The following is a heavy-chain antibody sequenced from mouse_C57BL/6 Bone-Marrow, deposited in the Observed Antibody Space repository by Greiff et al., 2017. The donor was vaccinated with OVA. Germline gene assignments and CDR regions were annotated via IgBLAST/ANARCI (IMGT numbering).Heavy chain of an antibody. J-gene: IGHJ2*01. D-gene: IGHD1-1*01. CDR2: ISDGGSYT. CDR1: GFTFSSYA. V-gene: IGHV5-4*01. Sequence: EVKLVESGGGLVKPGGSLKLSCAASGFTFSSYAMSWVRQTPEKRLEWVATISDGGSYTYYPDNVKGRFTITRDNAKNNLYLQMSHLKSEDTAMYYCARDRGGITVEEGLYYFYYWGRGTTLTVSS. CDR3: ARDRGGITVEEGLYYFYY.